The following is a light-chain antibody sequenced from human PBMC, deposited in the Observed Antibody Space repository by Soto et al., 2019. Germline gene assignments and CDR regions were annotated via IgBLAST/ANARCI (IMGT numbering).Light chain of an antibody. V-gene: IGKV3-11*01. Sequence: EIVLTQSPATLSLSPGERATLSCRASQSVSSYLAWYQQKPGQAPRLLIYDASNRATGIHARFSGSGSGTDFTLTISSLETEDFAVYYCQQRSNWPLTFGGGTKVEIK. J-gene: IGKJ4*01. CDR1: QSVSSY. CDR3: QQRSNWPLT. CDR2: DAS.